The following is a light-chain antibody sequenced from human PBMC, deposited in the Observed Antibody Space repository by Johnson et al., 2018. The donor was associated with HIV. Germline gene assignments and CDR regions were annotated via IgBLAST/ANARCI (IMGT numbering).Light chain of an antibody. V-gene: IGLV1-51*01. Sequence: HSVLTQPPSVSAAPGQKVTISCSGSSSNIGNNYVSWYQQLPGTAPKLLIYDNTKRPSGIPDRFSGSKSGTSATLGITGLQTGDEAEYYCGTWDSTLSAGVVFGTGTKVTVL. CDR3: GTWDSTLSAGVV. CDR2: DNT. J-gene: IGLJ1*01. CDR1: SSNIGNNY.